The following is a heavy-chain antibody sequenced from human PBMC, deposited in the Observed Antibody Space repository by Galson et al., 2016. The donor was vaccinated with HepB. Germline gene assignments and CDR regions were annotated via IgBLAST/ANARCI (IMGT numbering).Heavy chain of an antibody. CDR3: ARGASERRAFDI. J-gene: IGHJ3*02. Sequence: CAISGDSVSSNIAAWNWIRQSPSRGLEWLGRTYYRSKWFHDYAVSVRSRMNINPDTSKNQFSLQLNSMTPEDTAVYYCARGASERRAFDIWGQGTMVTVSS. D-gene: IGHD3-16*01. CDR2: TYYRSKWFH. CDR1: GDSVSSNIAA. V-gene: IGHV6-1*01.